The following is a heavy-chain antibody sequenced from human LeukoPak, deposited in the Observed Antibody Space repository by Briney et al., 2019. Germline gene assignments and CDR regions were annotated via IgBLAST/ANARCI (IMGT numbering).Heavy chain of an antibody. V-gene: IGHV3-11*04. Sequence: LSLTCTVSGGSIGSSAYSWGWVRQAPGKGLEWVSYISSSGSTIYYADSVKGRFTISRDNAKNSLYLQMNSLRAEDTAVYYCARTAAAGRRRYYFDYWGQGTLVTVSS. CDR3: ARTAAAGRRRYYFDY. J-gene: IGHJ4*02. D-gene: IGHD6-13*01. CDR1: GGSIGSSAYS. CDR2: ISSSGSTI.